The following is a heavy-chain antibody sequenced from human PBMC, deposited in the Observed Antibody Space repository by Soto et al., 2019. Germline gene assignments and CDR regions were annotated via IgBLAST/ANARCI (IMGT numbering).Heavy chain of an antibody. CDR1: GGTFSSYA. CDR2: IIPIFGTA. Sequence: QVQLVQSGAEVKKPGSSVKVSCKASGGTFSSYAISWVRQAPGQGLEWMGGIIPIFGTANYAQKFQGRVTIAADESTSTAYMELSRLRSEDKAVYYCARKHQYSSSWYAAMDVWGQGTTVTVSS. D-gene: IGHD6-13*01. V-gene: IGHV1-69*12. CDR3: ARKHQYSSSWYAAMDV. J-gene: IGHJ6*02.